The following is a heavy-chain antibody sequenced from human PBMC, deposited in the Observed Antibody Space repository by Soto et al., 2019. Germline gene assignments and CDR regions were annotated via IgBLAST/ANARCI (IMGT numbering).Heavy chain of an antibody. CDR3: ARDRSYCSSTSCPRDYYYYGMDV. CDR1: GFTFSSYG. V-gene: IGHV3-33*01. Sequence: GGSLRLSCAASGFTFSSYGMHWFRQAPGKGLEWVAVIWYDGSNKYYADSVKGRFTISRDNSKNTLYLQMNSLRAEDTAVYYCARDRSYCSSTSCPRDYYYYGMDVWGQGTTVTVSS. CDR2: IWYDGSNK. D-gene: IGHD2-2*01. J-gene: IGHJ6*02.